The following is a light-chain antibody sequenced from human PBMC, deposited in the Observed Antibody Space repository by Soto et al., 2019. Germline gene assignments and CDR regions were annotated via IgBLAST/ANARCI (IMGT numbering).Light chain of an antibody. CDR3: QSYDRSLRTYV. Sequence: QSALTQPPSVSGAPGQRVTISCSGSSSNIGAGYDVNWYRQLPGTAPKLLIYGNSDRPSEVPDRFSGSKSGTSASLAITGLQAEDEADYLCQSYDRSLRTYVFGTGTKVTV. CDR2: GNS. J-gene: IGLJ1*01. CDR1: SSNIGAGYD. V-gene: IGLV1-40*01.